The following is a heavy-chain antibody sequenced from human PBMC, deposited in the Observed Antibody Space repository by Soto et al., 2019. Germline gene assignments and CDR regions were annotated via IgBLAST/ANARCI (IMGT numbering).Heavy chain of an antibody. CDR1: GGSISSRSYY. Sequence: SETLSLTCTGSGGSISSRSYYWGWIRQPPGKGLEWIGSIYYSGSTYYNPSLKSRVTISVDTSKNHFSLKLRSVSAADTAVYYCAGLKYFDTSDYLAYGGQGTLVTVS. J-gene: IGHJ4*02. V-gene: IGHV4-39*02. D-gene: IGHD3-22*01. CDR2: IYYSGST. CDR3: AGLKYFDTSDYLAY.